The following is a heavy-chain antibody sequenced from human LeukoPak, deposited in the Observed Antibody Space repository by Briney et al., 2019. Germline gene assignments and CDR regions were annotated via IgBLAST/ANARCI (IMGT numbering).Heavy chain of an antibody. Sequence: GGSLRLSCAASGFTFSGSAMHWVRQASGKGLEWVGRIRSKTNSYATSYAASVKGRFALSRDDSKNTAYLQMNSLRAEDTAVYYCASGSYPASFDYWGQGTLVTVSS. CDR1: GFTFSGSA. CDR3: ASGSYPASFDY. V-gene: IGHV3-73*01. CDR2: IRSKTNSYAT. J-gene: IGHJ4*02. D-gene: IGHD1-26*01.